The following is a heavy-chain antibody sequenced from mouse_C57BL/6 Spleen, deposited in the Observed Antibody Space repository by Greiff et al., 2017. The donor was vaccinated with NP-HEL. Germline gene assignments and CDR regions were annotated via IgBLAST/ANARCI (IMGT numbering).Heavy chain of an antibody. CDR3: ARYPEKSFIRAD. D-gene: IGHD1-1*01. J-gene: IGHJ2*01. CDR1: GYTFTSYT. Sequence: VQLQESGAELVRPGASVKMSCKASGYTFTSYTMHWVKQRPGQGLEWIGYINPSSGYTKYNQKFKDKATLTADKSSSTAYMQLSSLTSEDSAVYYCARYPEKSFIRADWGQGTTLTVSA. CDR2: INPSSGYT. V-gene: IGHV1-4*01.